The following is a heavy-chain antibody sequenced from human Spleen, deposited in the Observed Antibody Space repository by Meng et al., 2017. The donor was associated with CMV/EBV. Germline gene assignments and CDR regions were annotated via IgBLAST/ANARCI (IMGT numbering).Heavy chain of an antibody. CDR3: ARPPTMKIVPDTFHI. CDR1: GFTFSMYP. V-gene: IGHV3-23*01. D-gene: IGHD3-22*01. Sequence: GGSLRLSCAASGFTFSMYPMSWVCQAPGKGLQWVSGISYSGDTTYYADSVKGRFTISRDNSKNTLSLQMNSLRAEDTAVYYCARPPTMKIVPDTFHIWGQGTMVTVSS. CDR2: ISYSGDTT. J-gene: IGHJ3*02.